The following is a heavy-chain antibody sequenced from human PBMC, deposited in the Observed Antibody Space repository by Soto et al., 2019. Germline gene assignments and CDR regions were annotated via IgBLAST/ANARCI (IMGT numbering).Heavy chain of an antibody. J-gene: IGHJ3*02. Sequence: SVKVSCKASGGTFSSYAISWVRQAPGQGLEWMGGIIPIFGTANYAQKFQGRVTITADESTSTAYMELSSLRSEDTAVYYCARADIVVVVAATWYAFDIWGQGTMVTVSS. CDR3: ARADIVVVVAATWYAFDI. CDR1: GGTFSSYA. V-gene: IGHV1-69*13. CDR2: IIPIFGTA. D-gene: IGHD2-15*01.